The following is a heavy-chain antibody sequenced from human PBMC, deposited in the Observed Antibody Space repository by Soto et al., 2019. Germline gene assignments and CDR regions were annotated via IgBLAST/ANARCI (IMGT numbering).Heavy chain of an antibody. D-gene: IGHD6-19*01. CDR1: GFTFSSHG. J-gene: IGHJ4*02. Sequence: QVQLVESGGGVVQPGGSLTLSCAASGFTFSSHGMHWVRLAPGRGLEWVAVFSYDGINKHYGDSVKGRFTISRDNSKNTVSLQMNSLRVEDTAVYYCAREQGYGWYWVADYWGQGTLVTVSS. CDR2: FSYDGINK. CDR3: AREQGYGWYWVADY. V-gene: IGHV3-30*03.